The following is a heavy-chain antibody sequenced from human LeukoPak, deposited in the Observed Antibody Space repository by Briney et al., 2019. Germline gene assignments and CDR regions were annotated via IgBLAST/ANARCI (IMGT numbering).Heavy chain of an antibody. V-gene: IGHV1-2*02. CDR2: INHNSGGT. J-gene: IGHJ3*02. CDR1: GYTFTGYY. CDR3: ARDKGSGYRTDAFDI. D-gene: IGHD3-22*01. Sequence: ASVKVSCKASGYTFTGYYMHWVRQAPRQGCEWMGWINHNSGGTNYAQKFQGRVTMNRDTSISTAYMELSRLRSDDTAVYYCARDKGSGYRTDAFDIWGEGTMVTVSS.